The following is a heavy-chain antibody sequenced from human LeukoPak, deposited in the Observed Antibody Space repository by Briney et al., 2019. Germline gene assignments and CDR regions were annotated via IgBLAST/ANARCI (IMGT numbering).Heavy chain of an antibody. CDR3: TRDRGTYNWFDP. CDR2: IDKKDNLYAT. D-gene: IGHD2-15*01. CDR1: GFTFSGSA. Sequence: GGSLKLSCAASGFTFSGSAVHWVRQSSGKGLEWVGHIDKKDNLYATAYAESVKGRFTISRDDSKDTAFLHMDSLKIEDTALYYCTRDRGTYNWFDPWGQGTLVTVSS. V-gene: IGHV3-73*01. J-gene: IGHJ5*02.